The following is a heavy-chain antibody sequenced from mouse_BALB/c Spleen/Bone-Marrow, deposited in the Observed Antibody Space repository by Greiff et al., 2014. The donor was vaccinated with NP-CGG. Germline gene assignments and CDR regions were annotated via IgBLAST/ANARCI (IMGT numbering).Heavy chain of an antibody. J-gene: IGHJ2*01. CDR3: AREGVDYFDY. CDR2: INPYNDGT. Sequence: LVESGPELVKPGASVKMSCKASGYTFTSYVMHWVKQKPGQGLEWIGYINPYNDGTKYNEKFKGKATLTPDKSSSTAYMELSSLTSEDSAVYYCAREGVDYFDYWGQGTTLTVSS. CDR1: GYTFTSYV. V-gene: IGHV1-14*01.